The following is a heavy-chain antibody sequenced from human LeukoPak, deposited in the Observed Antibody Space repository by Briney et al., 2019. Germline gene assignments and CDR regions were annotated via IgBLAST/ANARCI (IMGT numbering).Heavy chain of an antibody. V-gene: IGHV5-51*01. Sequence: GESLKISCKGSGYSFTSYWIGWVRQMPGKGLEWMGIIYPGDSDTRYSPSFQGQVTISVDKSISTAHLQWSSLKASDTAMYYCARLTYYYGSGSYWPGYFDYWGQGTLVTVSS. CDR1: GYSFTSYW. CDR3: ARLTYYYGSGSYWPGYFDY. CDR2: IYPGDSDT. D-gene: IGHD3-10*01. J-gene: IGHJ4*02.